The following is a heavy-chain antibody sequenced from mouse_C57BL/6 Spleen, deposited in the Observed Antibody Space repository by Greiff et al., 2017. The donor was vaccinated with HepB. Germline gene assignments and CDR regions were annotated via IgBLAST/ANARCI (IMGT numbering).Heavy chain of an antibody. CDR1: GYTFTSYW. CDR2: IYPGNSDT. CDR3: TRTLYDYDEVYYFDY. V-gene: IGHV1-5*01. Sequence: VQLQQSGTVLARPGASVKMSCKTSGYTFTSYWMHWVKQRPGQGLEWIGAIYPGNSDTSYNQKFKGKAKLTAVTSASTAYMELSSLTNEDSAVYFCTRTLYDYDEVYYFDYWGQGTTLTVSS. D-gene: IGHD2-4*01. J-gene: IGHJ2*01.